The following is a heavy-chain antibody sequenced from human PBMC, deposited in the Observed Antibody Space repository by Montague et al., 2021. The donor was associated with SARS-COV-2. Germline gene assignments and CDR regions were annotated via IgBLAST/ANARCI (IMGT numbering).Heavy chain of an antibody. CDR2: INHSGSP. Sequence: SETLSLTCAVYGESVSSFYWGWIRQPPGEGLEWLGEINHSGSPNYNPSLKSRVTISLDTSKNQFSLKLSSVTAADTAVYFCARGFRAVEMPTISFDYWGQGTLVTVSS. CDR1: GESVSSFY. D-gene: IGHD5-24*01. V-gene: IGHV4-34*01. J-gene: IGHJ4*02. CDR3: ARGFRAVEMPTISFDY.